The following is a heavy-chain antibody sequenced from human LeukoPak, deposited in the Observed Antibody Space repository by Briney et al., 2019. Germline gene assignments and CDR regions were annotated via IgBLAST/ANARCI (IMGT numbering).Heavy chain of an antibody. CDR1: GFAFGGSW. CDR2: IKEDDSEI. V-gene: IGHV3-7*04. Sequence: PGGSLRLSCAASGFAFGGSWMSWVRQAPGKGLEWVANIKEDDSEIYYVDSVKGRFTISRDNAKTSVYLQMNSLRADDTAIYYCVKDGRYLDYWGQGTPVTVSS. J-gene: IGHJ4*02. CDR3: VKDGRYLDY. D-gene: IGHD3-16*02.